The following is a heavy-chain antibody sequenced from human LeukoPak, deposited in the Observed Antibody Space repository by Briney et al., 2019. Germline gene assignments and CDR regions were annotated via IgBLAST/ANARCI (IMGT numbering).Heavy chain of an antibody. V-gene: IGHV4-39*07. CDR2: IYYSGST. J-gene: IGHJ4*02. CDR3: AKSPYDYVWGSYRFDY. D-gene: IGHD3-16*02. CDR1: GGSISSSSYY. Sequence: PSETLSLTCTVSGGSISSSSYYWGWIRQPPGKGLEWIGSIYYSGSTYYNPSLKSRVTISVDTSKNQFSLKLSSVTAADTAVYYCAKSPYDYVWGSYRFDYWGQGTLVTVSS.